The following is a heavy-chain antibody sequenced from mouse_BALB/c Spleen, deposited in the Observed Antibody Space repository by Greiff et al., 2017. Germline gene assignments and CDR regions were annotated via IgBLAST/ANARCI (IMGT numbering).Heavy chain of an antibody. CDR1: GYSITSDYA. CDR3: ARTTEAMDY. Sequence: EVKLQESGPGLVKPSQSLSLTCTVTGYSITSDYAWNWIRQFPGNKLEWMGYISYSGSTSYNPSLKSRISITRDTSKNQFFLQLNSVTTEDTATYYCARTTEAMDYWGQGTSVTVSS. CDR2: ISYSGST. D-gene: IGHD1-1*01. V-gene: IGHV3-2*02. J-gene: IGHJ4*01.